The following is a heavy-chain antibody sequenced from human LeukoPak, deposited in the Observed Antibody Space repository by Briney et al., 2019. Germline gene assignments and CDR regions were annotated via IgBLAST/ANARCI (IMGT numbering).Heavy chain of an antibody. CDR1: GFTFYSYA. V-gene: IGHV3-21*01. Sequence: RGSLRLSCADSGFTFYSYALTWVRQAPGRGLGWVSSISSSSIYIYYADSVKGRFTISRDNAKNSLYLQMNSLRAEDTAVYYCARVMDFWGQGTLDTVSS. J-gene: IGHJ4*02. CDR2: ISSSSIYI. CDR3: ARVMDF.